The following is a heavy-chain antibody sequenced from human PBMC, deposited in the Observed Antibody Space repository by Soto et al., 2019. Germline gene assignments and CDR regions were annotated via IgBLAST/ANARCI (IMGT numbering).Heavy chain of an antibody. V-gene: IGHV4-39*01. CDR2: IYYSGST. Sequence: SETLSLTCTVSGGSISSYYWGWIRQPPGKGLEWIGSIYYSGSTYYNPSLKSRVTISVDTSKNQFSLKLSSVTAADTAVYYCVPSNWFDPWGQGTLVTVSS. CDR1: GGSISSYY. CDR3: VPSNWFDP. J-gene: IGHJ5*02.